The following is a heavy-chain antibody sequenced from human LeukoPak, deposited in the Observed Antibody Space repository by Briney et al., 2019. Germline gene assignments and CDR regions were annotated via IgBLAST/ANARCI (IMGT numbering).Heavy chain of an antibody. J-gene: IGHJ4*02. CDR2: IKYHGSDE. CDR3: ARIGGSGTYWDY. CDR1: GFTFSDYW. D-gene: IGHD3-10*01. Sequence: GGSLRLSCGASGFTFSDYWMSWVRRAPGKGREGVANIKYHGSDEHYVDSVRGRFTISRDNAKNSLFLQMNSLRAEDTAVYYCARIGGSGTYWDYWGQGTLVTVPS. V-gene: IGHV3-7*01.